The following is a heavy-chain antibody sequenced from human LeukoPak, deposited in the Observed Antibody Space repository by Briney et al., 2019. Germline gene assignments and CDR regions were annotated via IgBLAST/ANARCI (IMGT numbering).Heavy chain of an antibody. Sequence: SETLSLTCTVSGYSISSGYYWGWIRQPPGKGLEWIGSVYHSGSTYYNPSLKSRVTISVDTSKNQFPLKLSSVTAADTAVYYCARGSGDYYYYYMDVWGKGTTVTVSS. CDR3: ARGSGDYYYYYMDV. V-gene: IGHV4-38-2*02. CDR2: VYHSGST. J-gene: IGHJ6*03. CDR1: GYSISSGYY.